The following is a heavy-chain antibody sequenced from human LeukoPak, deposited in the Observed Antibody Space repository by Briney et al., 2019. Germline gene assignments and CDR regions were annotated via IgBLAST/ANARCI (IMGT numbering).Heavy chain of an antibody. D-gene: IGHD3-22*01. CDR2: IYYSGST. CDR3: ARHGHYYDSSGYYSIPDF. J-gene: IGHJ4*02. Sequence: PSETLSLTCTVSGGSIGSYYWSWIRQPPGKGLEWIGYIYYSGSTNYNPSLKSRVTISVDTSKNQISLKLSSVTAADTAVYFCARHGHYYDSSGYYSIPDFWGQGTLVTVSS. V-gene: IGHV4-59*08. CDR1: GGSIGSYY.